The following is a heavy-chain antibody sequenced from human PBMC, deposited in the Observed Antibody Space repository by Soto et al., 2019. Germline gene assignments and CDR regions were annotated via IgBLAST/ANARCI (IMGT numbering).Heavy chain of an antibody. CDR2: ISDTGSTK. Sequence: SLRLACAASGFTFSGHGMHWVRQAPGKGLEWVAVISDTGSTKYYADSVKGRLALSRDNSKNTLSLQMSSLSSEDTAVYYCTKEGSEKEGSGSRYAFDVWGQGTMVTVSS. CDR3: TKEGSEKEGSGSRYAFDV. D-gene: IGHD1-26*01. V-gene: IGHV3-30*18. J-gene: IGHJ3*01. CDR1: GFTFSGHG.